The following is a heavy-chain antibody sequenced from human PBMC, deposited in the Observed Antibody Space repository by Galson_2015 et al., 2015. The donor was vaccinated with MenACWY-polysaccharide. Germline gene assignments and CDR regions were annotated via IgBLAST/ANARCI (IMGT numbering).Heavy chain of an antibody. Sequence: SLRLSCAASGFTFSDYGMSWVRQAPGKGLEWVADIRNDGSKKFHADSVKGRFTISKDNSKSSLYLQMNSLRAEDTAVYYCARDISSWCVNLWGRGTLVTVSS. CDR3: ARDISSWCVNL. CDR2: IRNDGSKK. J-gene: IGHJ2*01. V-gene: IGHV3-33*01. CDR1: GFTFSDYG.